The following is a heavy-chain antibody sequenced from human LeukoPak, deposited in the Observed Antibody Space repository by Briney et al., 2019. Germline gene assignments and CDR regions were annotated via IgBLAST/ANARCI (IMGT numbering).Heavy chain of an antibody. Sequence: SVKVSCKASGGTFSSYAISWVRQAPGQGLEWMGRIIPIFGIANYAQKFQGRVTITADKSTSTAYMELSSLRSEDTAVYYCARGRRWSNNWFDPWGQGTLVTVSS. CDR2: IIPIFGIA. J-gene: IGHJ5*02. D-gene: IGHD4-23*01. V-gene: IGHV1-69*04. CDR1: GGTFSSYA. CDR3: ARGRRWSNNWFDP.